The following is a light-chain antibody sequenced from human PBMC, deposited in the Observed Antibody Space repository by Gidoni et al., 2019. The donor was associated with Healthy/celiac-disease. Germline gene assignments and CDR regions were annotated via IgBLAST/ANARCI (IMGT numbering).Light chain of an antibody. Sequence: EMVLTQSPGTLSLSPGERATLSCRASQSVSRSYLAWSQQKPGQAPRLLTYGASSRATGIPDRFSGSGSGTDFTLTLSRLEPEDFAVYYCQQYGSSLLYTFGQGTKLEIK. CDR1: QSVSRSY. J-gene: IGKJ2*01. V-gene: IGKV3-20*01. CDR2: GAS. CDR3: QQYGSSLLYT.